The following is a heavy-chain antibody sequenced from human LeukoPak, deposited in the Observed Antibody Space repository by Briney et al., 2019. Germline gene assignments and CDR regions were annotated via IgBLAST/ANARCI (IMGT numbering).Heavy chain of an antibody. CDR1: GFTFSDYY. CDR2: ISGSGSTI. Sequence: PGGSLRLSCAAPGFTFSDYYMSWIRQAPGKGLEWASYISGSGSTIYYADSVKGRFTISRDNAKNSLYLQMNSLRAEDTAVYYCARDPWYSSISGMDVWGQGTTVTVSS. CDR3: ARDPWYSSISGMDV. J-gene: IGHJ6*02. D-gene: IGHD6-13*01. V-gene: IGHV3-11*01.